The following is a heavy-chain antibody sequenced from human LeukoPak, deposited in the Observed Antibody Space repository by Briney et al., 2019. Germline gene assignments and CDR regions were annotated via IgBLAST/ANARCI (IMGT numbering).Heavy chain of an antibody. V-gene: IGHV3-23*01. J-gene: IGHJ4*02. CDR2: INSGGRT. CDR1: GFTFSTYP. CDR3: AKEPPQCGADCFSLLDY. D-gene: IGHD2-21*02. Sequence: GGSLRLSCAASGFTFSTYPMSWVRQAPGKGLEWVSLINSGGRTYYADSVKGRFTISRDNSKNMLFLQMNSLRADDTAVFYCAKEPPQCGADCFSLLDYWGQGTLVTVSS.